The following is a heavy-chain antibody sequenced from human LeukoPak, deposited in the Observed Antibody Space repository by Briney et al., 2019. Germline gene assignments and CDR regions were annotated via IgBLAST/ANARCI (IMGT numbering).Heavy chain of an antibody. Sequence: GGSLRLSCAASRFTFSSYWMNWVRQAPGKGLEWVANIKQDGSEKYYVDSVKGRFTISRDNAKNSLYLQMNSLRAEDTAVYYCARAASFSYGMDVWGQGTTVTASS. CDR2: IKQDGSEK. J-gene: IGHJ6*02. D-gene: IGHD6-6*01. CDR3: ARAASFSYGMDV. CDR1: RFTFSSYW. V-gene: IGHV3-7*01.